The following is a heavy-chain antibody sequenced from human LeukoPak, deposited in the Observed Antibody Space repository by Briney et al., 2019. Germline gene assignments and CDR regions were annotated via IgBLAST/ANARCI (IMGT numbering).Heavy chain of an antibody. Sequence: LETLSLTCTVSGGSISSYYWSWIRQPPGKGLEWIGYIYYSGSTNYNPSLKSRVTISVDTSKNQFSLKLSSVTAADTAVYYCASSSYDFWSGYMFDPWGQGTLVTVSS. V-gene: IGHV4-59*01. J-gene: IGHJ5*02. CDR2: IYYSGST. D-gene: IGHD3-3*01. CDR3: ASSSYDFWSGYMFDP. CDR1: GGSISSYY.